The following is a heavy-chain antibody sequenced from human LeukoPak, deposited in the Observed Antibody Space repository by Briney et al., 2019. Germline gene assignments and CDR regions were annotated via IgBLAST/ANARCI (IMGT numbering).Heavy chain of an antibody. J-gene: IGHJ4*02. D-gene: IGHD3-10*01. Sequence: KPSGTLSLTCAVSGGSISSSNWWTWVRQPPGKGLEWIGEINHSGSTNYNPSLKSRVTISVDTSENQFSLKLSSVTAADTAVYYCARHGSMVRGVIITYRQSASYYFDYWGQGTLVTVSS. CDR3: ARHGSMVRGVIITYRQSASYYFDY. CDR1: GGSISSSNW. V-gene: IGHV4-4*02. CDR2: INHSGST.